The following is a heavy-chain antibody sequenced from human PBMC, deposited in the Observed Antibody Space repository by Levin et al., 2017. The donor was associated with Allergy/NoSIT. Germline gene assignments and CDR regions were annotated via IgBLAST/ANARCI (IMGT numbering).Heavy chain of an antibody. D-gene: IGHD2-15*01. CDR3: ARDQDCSGGSCYSGGLDY. CDR1: GGTFSSYA. Sequence: KISCKASGGTFSSYAISWVRQAPGQGLEWMGGIIPIFGTANYAQKFQGRVTITADESTSTAYMELSSLRSEDTAVYYCARDQDCSGGSCYSGGLDYWGQGTLVTVSS. V-gene: IGHV1-69*01. CDR2: IIPIFGTA. J-gene: IGHJ4*02.